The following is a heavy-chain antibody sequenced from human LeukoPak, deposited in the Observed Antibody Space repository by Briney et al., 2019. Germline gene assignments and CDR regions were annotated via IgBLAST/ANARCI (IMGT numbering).Heavy chain of an antibody. Sequence: PSETLSLTCTVSGGSIRSTSYYWGWIRQPPGKGLEWIGSIYYSGSTYYNPSLKSRVTISVDTSKNQFSLKLSSVTAADTAVYYCARALMAYYYDSSGYYFDYWGQGTLVTVSS. D-gene: IGHD3-22*01. V-gene: IGHV4-39*07. CDR1: GGSIRSTSYY. CDR3: ARALMAYYYDSSGYYFDY. J-gene: IGHJ4*02. CDR2: IYYSGST.